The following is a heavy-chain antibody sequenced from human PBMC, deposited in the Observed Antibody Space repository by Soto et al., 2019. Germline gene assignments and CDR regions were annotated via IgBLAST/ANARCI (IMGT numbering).Heavy chain of an antibody. D-gene: IGHD3-10*01. Sequence: SETLSLTCTASGGSISSSYWSWIRQPAGKGLEWIGRIYTSGSTNYNPSLKSRVTMSVDTSKNKFSLKLSSVTAADTAVYYCAREVLWFGELLQYNWFDPWGQGTLVTVSS. CDR2: IYTSGST. CDR3: AREVLWFGELLQYNWFDP. J-gene: IGHJ5*02. V-gene: IGHV4-4*07. CDR1: GGSISSSY.